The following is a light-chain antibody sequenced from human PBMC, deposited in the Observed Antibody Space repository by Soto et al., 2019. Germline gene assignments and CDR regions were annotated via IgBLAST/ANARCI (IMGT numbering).Light chain of an antibody. CDR2: DAS. CDR3: QHSYSYSEA. J-gene: IGKJ1*01. CDR1: QTISSW. V-gene: IGKV1-5*01. Sequence: DIQMTQSPSSLSGSVGDRVTITCRASQTISSWLAWYQQKPGKAPKLLIYDASTLQSGVPSRFSGSGSGTEFTLTISSLQPDDFATYSCQHSYSYSEAFGQGTKVDIK.